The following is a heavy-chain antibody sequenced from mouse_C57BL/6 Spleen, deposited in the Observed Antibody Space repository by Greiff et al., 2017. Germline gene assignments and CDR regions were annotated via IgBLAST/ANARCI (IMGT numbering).Heavy chain of an antibody. CDR1: GYTFTSYG. CDR2: IYPRSGNT. J-gene: IGHJ3*01. CDR3: ANLYYDYDGGAWFAY. Sequence: QVQLKQSGAELARPGASVKLSCKASGYTFTSYGISWVKQRTGQGLEWIGEIYPRSGNTYYNEKFKGKATLTADKSSSTAYMELRSLTSEDSAVYFCANLYYDYDGGAWFAYWGQGTLVTVSA. D-gene: IGHD2-4*01. V-gene: IGHV1-81*01.